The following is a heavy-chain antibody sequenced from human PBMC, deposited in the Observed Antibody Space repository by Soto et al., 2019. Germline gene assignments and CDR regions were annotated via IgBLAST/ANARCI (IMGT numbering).Heavy chain of an antibody. V-gene: IGHV1-69*02. CDR1: GGTFSSYT. D-gene: IGHD3-10*01. Sequence: QVQLVQSGAEVKKPGSSVKVSCKASGGTFSSYTISWVRQAPGQGLEWMGRIIPILGIANYAQKFQGRVTITADKSTSTGYMELSSLRSEDTAVYYCASEEDGSGSYYTFDYWGQGTLVTVSS. J-gene: IGHJ4*02. CDR3: ASEEDGSGSYYTFDY. CDR2: IIPILGIA.